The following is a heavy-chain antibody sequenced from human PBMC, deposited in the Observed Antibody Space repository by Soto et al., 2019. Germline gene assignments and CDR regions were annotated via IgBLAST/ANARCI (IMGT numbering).Heavy chain of an antibody. J-gene: IGHJ6*02. CDR1: GGSISSGGYY. Sequence: SETLSLTCTVSGGSISSGGYYWSWIRQHPGKGLEWIGYIYYSGSTYYNPSLKSRVTISVDTSKNQFSLKLSSVTAADTAVYYCARGVGYCTNGACYGLYYGMDVWGQGTTVTVSS. V-gene: IGHV4-31*03. CDR2: IYYSGST. D-gene: IGHD2-8*01. CDR3: ARGVGYCTNGACYGLYYGMDV.